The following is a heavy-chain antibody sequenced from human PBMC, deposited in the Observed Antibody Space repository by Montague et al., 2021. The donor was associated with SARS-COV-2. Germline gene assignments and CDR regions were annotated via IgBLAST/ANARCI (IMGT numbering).Heavy chain of an antibody. CDR2: IYTSGST. J-gene: IGHJ5*02. V-gene: IGHV4-61*02. CDR1: GGSISSGSYY. CDR3: ARDSVAGP. D-gene: IGHD3-10*01. Sequence: TLSLTCTVSGGSISSGSYYWSWIRQPAGKGLEWIGRIYTSGSTNYNPSLKSRVTISVDTSKNQSSLKLSSVTAADTAVYYCARDSVAGPWGQGTLVTVSS.